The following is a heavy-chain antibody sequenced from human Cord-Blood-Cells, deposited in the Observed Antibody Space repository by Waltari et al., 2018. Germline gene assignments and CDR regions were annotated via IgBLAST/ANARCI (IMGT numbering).Heavy chain of an antibody. J-gene: IGHJ4*02. CDR3: ARVSQTGEALYYFDY. CDR2: IYYSGST. Sequence: QLQLQESGPGLVKPSETLSLTCTVSGGSISSSSYYWGWIRQPPGKGLEWIGSIYYSGSTYNNPSLKSRVTIAVDTAKNQFSMKLSSVTAADTAVYYCARVSQTGEALYYFDYWGQGTLVTVSS. V-gene: IGHV4-39*07. CDR1: GGSISSSSYY. D-gene: IGHD7-27*01.